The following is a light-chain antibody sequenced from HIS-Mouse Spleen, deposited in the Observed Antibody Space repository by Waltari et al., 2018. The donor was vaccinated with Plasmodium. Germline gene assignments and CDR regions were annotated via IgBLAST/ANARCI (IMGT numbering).Light chain of an antibody. J-gene: IGKJ2*01. Sequence: EIVLTQYPGTLSLSPGERATILGRASQSVSSSYLAWYQQKPGQAPRLLIYGASSRATGIPDRFSGSGSGTDFTLTISRLEPEDFAVYYCQQYGSSPYTFGQGTKLEIK. CDR1: QSVSSSY. CDR3: QQYGSSPYT. CDR2: GAS. V-gene: IGKV3-20*01.